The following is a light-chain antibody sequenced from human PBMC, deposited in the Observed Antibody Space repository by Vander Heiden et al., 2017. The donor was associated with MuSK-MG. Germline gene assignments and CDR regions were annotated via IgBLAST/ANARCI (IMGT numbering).Light chain of an antibody. J-gene: IGLJ3*02. Sequence: QSVLTQPPSASGTPGQRFTVSCSGTRSNSGRTTVNWYQQLPGTAPHLLIFYKSRRRSGVLDRVFSDTSCSYASPPTSGVRCEEEVDDYWGDSDASLNGVVVGGGTKPTVL. CDR1: RSNSGRTT. CDR2: YKS. CDR3: GDSDASLNGVV. V-gene: IGLV1-44*01.